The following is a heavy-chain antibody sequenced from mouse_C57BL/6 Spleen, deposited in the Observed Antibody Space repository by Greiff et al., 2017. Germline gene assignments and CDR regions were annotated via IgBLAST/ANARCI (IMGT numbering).Heavy chain of an antibody. D-gene: IGHD1-1*01. CDR1: GFTFSSYG. V-gene: IGHV5-6*01. CDR2: ISSGGSYT. J-gene: IGHJ3*01. Sequence: EVHLVESGGDLVKPGGSLKLSCAASGFTFSSYGMSWVRQTPDKRLEWVATISSGGSYTYYPDSVKGRFTISRDNAKNTLYLQMSSLKSEDTAMYYCADYYASFAYWGQGTLVTVSA. CDR3: ADYYASFAY.